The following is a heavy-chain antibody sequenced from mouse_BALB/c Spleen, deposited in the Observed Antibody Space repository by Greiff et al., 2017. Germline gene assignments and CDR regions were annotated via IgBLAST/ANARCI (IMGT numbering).Heavy chain of an antibody. CDR2: ISTYYGDA. D-gene: IGHD2-3*01. CDR1: GYTFTDYA. V-gene: IGHV1S137*01. CDR3: ARGDGPPFDY. J-gene: IGHJ2*01. Sequence: QLQQSGAELVRPGVSVKISCKGSGYTFTDYAMHWVKQSHAKSLEWIGVISTYYGDASYNQKFKGKATMTVDKSSSTAYMELARLTSEDSAIYYCARGDGPPFDYWGQGTTLTVSS.